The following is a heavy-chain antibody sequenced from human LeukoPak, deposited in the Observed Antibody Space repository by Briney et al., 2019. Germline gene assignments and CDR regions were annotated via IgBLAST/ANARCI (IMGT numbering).Heavy chain of an antibody. CDR3: ARQHYGFWLPADY. CDR1: GFAVSGNY. J-gene: IGHJ4*02. CDR2: ISSSGHAI. Sequence: GGSLRLSCAASGFAVSGNYMTWVRQAPGKGLEWVSYISSSGHAIYYADSVKGRFTISRDNAKNSLYLQMNSLRAEDTAVYYCARQHYGFWLPADYWGQGTLVTVSS. V-gene: IGHV3-11*04. D-gene: IGHD3-3*01.